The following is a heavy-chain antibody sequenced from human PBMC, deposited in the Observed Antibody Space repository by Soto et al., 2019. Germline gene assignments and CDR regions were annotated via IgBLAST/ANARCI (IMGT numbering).Heavy chain of an antibody. CDR2: ISSSSSYI. J-gene: IGHJ4*02. CDR1: GFTFSSYS. V-gene: IGHV3-21*01. CDR3: ARGGHVVAASRDY. D-gene: IGHD2-15*01. Sequence: GGSLRLSCAASGFTFSSYSMNWVRQAPGKGLEWVSSISSSSSYIYYADSVKGRFTISRDNAKNSLYLQMNSLRAEDTAVYYCARGGHVVAASRDYWGQGTLVTVSS.